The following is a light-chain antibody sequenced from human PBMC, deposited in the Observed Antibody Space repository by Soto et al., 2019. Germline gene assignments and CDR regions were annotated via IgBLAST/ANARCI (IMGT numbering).Light chain of an antibody. V-gene: IGKV1-33*01. CDR2: DAS. CDR3: QQYDNLPLT. J-gene: IGKJ4*01. Sequence: DIQITHSPSSLSASVGYRVTITCQASQDISNYLNWYQQKPGKAPKLLIYDASNLETGVPSRFSGSGSGTDFTFTISSLQPEDIATYYCQQYDNLPLTFGGGTKVDIK. CDR1: QDISNY.